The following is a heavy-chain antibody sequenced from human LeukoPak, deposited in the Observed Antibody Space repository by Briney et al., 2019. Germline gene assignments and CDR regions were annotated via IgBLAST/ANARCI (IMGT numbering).Heavy chain of an antibody. Sequence: GGSLRLSCAASGFTFSSYGMHWVRQAPGKGLEWVAVIWYDGSIKYYADSVKGRFTISRDNSKNTLYMQMNSLRAEDTAVYYCAKDIVLMVYAIFYYYYMDVWGKGTTVTVSS. CDR1: GFTFSSYG. J-gene: IGHJ6*03. V-gene: IGHV3-33*06. CDR2: IWYDGSIK. D-gene: IGHD2-8*01. CDR3: AKDIVLMVYAIFYYYYMDV.